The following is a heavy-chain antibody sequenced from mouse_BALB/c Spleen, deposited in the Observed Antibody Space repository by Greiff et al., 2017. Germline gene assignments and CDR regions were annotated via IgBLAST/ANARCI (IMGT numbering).Heavy chain of an antibody. CDR3: ERVYDGYMDY. CDR2: IAPGSGST. J-gene: IGHJ4*01. V-gene: IGHV1S41*01. Sequence: DLVKPGASVKLSCKASSYTFTSYWINWIKQRPGQGLEWIGRIAPGSGSTYYNEMFKGKATLTVDTSSSTAYIQLSSLSSEDSAVYICERVYDGYMDYWGQGTSVTVSS. D-gene: IGHD2-3*01. CDR1: SYTFTSYW.